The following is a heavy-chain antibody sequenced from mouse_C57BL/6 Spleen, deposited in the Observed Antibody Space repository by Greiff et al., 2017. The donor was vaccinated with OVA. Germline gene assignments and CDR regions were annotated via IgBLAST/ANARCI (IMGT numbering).Heavy chain of an antibody. J-gene: IGHJ2*01. CDR3: ARSELTGTDY. D-gene: IGHD4-1*01. V-gene: IGHV1-69*01. Sequence: VQLQQPGAELVMPGASVKLSCKASGYTFTSYWMHWVKQRPGQGLEWIGEIDPSDSYTNYNQKFKGKSTLTVDKSSSTAYMQLSSLTSEDSAVYYCARSELTGTDYWGQGTTLTVSS. CDR2: IDPSDSYT. CDR1: GYTFTSYW.